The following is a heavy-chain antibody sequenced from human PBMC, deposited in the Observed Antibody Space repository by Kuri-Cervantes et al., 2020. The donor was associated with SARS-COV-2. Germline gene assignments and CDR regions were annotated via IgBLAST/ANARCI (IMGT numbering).Heavy chain of an antibody. V-gene: IGHV1-24*01. J-gene: IGHJ3*02. CDR2: FDPEDGET. CDR1: GYTLTELS. D-gene: IGHD4-17*01. CDR3: ATGGDYAAHGAFDI. Sequence: ASVKVSCKVSGYTLTELSMHWVRQAPGKGLEWMGGFDPEDGETIYAQKFQGRVTMTEDTSTDTAYMELSSLRSEDTAVYYCATGGDYAAHGAFDIWGQGTMVTVSS.